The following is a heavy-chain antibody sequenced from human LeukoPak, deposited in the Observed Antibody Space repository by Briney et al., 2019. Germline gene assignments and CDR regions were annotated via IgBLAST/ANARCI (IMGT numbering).Heavy chain of an antibody. CDR2: ISSSGGAM. CDR3: ARDVGYRYAQMFFDI. V-gene: IGHV3-48*04. Sequence: GGSLRLSCTASGFTFSSYSMSWIRQAPGKGLEWISYISSSGGAMYYADSVKGRFTISRDNAKNSLYLQMNSLRAEDTAMYYCARDVGYRYAQMFFDIWGQGTMVTVSS. J-gene: IGHJ3*02. CDR1: GFTFSSYS. D-gene: IGHD5-18*01.